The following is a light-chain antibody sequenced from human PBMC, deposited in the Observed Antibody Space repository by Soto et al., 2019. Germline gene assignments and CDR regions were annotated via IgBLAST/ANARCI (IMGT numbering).Light chain of an antibody. CDR3: SSYTSSSTLEVV. CDR1: SSDVGGYNY. CDR2: EVS. V-gene: IGLV2-14*01. J-gene: IGLJ2*01. Sequence: QSALTQPASVSGSPGQSITISCTGTSSDVGGYNYVSWYQQHPGKAPKLMIYEVSNRPSGVSNRFSGSKSGNTASLTISGLQAEDEADYYCSSYTSSSTLEVVFGGGTNLTVL.